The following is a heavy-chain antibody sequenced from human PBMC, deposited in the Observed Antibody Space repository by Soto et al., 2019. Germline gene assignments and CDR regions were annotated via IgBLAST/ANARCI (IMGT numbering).Heavy chain of an antibody. J-gene: IGHJ5*02. CDR1: GFTFSSYW. CDR2: IKQDGSEK. V-gene: IGHV3-7*01. Sequence: GGSLRLSCAASGFTFSSYWMSWVRQAPGKGLEWVANIKQDGSEKYYVDPVKGRFTISRDNAKDSLYLQMNSLRAEDTAVYYCARDGPDGRLWFGELLRWFDPWGQGTLVTVSS. CDR3: ARDGPDGRLWFGELLRWFDP. D-gene: IGHD3-10*01.